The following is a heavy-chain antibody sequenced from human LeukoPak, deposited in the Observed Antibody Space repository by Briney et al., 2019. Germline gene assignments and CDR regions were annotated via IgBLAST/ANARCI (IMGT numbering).Heavy chain of an antibody. CDR3: AREFTGYSSGWYWRLPDC. CDR2: IWYDGSNK. V-gene: IGHV3-33*01. CDR1: GFTFSSYG. J-gene: IGHJ4*02. Sequence: GGSLRLSCAASGFTFSSYGMHWVRQAPGKGLEWVAVIWYDGSNKYYADSVKGRFTISRDNSKNTLYLQMNSLRAEDTAVYYCAREFTGYSSGWYWRLPDCWGQGTLVTVSS. D-gene: IGHD6-19*01.